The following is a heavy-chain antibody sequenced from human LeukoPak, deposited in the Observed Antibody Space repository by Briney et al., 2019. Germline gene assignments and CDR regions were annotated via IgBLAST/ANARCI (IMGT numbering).Heavy chain of an antibody. J-gene: IGHJ4*02. V-gene: IGHV1-2*02. CDR1: GYTFTGYY. CDR2: INPNSGGT. CDR3: ARAYYYDSSGYYFDY. Sequence: ASVKVSCKASGYTFTGYYMHWVRQAPGXXXEWMGWINPNSGGTNYAQKFQGRVTMTRDTSISTAYMELSRLRSDDTAVYYCARAYYYDSSGYYFDYWGQGTLVTVSS. D-gene: IGHD3-22*01.